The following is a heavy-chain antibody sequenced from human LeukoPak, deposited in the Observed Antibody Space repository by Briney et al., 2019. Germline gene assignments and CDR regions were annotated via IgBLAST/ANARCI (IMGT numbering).Heavy chain of an antibody. CDR2: INPNSGGT. CDR3: ARASYYYDSSGYPGYYFDY. J-gene: IGHJ4*02. V-gene: IGHV1-2*02. D-gene: IGHD3-22*01. CDR1: GYTFTDYY. Sequence: ASVKVSCKASGYTFTDYYMHWVRQAPGQGLEWMGWINPNSGGTNYAQRFQGRVTMTRDTSISTAYMELSRLRSDDTAVYYCARASYYYDSSGYPGYYFDYWGQGTLVTVSS.